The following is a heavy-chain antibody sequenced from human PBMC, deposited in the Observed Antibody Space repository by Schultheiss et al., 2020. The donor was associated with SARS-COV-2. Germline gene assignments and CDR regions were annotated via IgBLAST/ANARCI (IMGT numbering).Heavy chain of an antibody. V-gene: IGHV4-4*02. D-gene: IGHD6-13*01. CDR1: GGSISSSNW. Sequence: SETLSLTCAVSGGSISSSNWWSWVRQPPGKGLEWIGEVHHSGSTNYNPSLESRVTISVDTSKNQFSLKLSSVTAADTAVYYCARSKQQLGYWYFDLWGRGTLVTVSS. CDR3: ARSKQQLGYWYFDL. CDR2: VHHSGST. J-gene: IGHJ2*01.